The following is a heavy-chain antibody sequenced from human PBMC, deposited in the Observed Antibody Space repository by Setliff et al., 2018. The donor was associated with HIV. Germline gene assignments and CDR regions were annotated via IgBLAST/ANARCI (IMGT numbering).Heavy chain of an antibody. Sequence: SETLSLTCTVSGGSSSSHYWSWIRQPTGQGLEWIGYVHYSGTTNYNPSLKSRVTISVDASNNQFSLELRSMTAADTAVYYCARAPVGVGQLDSWGQGTLVTVSS. CDR2: VHYSGTT. D-gene: IGHD2-21*01. J-gene: IGHJ5*01. V-gene: IGHV4-59*11. CDR1: GGSSSSHY. CDR3: ARAPVGVGQLDS.